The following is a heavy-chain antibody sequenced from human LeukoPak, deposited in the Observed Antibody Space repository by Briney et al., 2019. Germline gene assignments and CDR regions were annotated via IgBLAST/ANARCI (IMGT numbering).Heavy chain of an antibody. CDR2: IYYSGST. CDR3: AKGGHCTNGVCYRGKYWWFDP. V-gene: IGHV4-31*02. J-gene: IGHJ5*02. CDR1: GGSISSGGYY. Sequence: PSETLSLTCTVSGGSISSGGYYWNWIRQHPGKGLEWIGNIYYSGSTDYNPSLKSRVTISVDTSKNQFSLKLSSVTAADTAVYYCAKGGHCTNGVCYRGKYWWFDPWGQGTLVTVSS. D-gene: IGHD2-8*01.